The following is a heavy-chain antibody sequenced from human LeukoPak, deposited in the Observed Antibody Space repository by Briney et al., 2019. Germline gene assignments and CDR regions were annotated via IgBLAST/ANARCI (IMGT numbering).Heavy chain of an antibody. Sequence: SETLSLTCTVSGGSISSYHWSWIRQPPGKGLEWIGYIYYSGSTNYNPSLKSRVTISVDTSKNQFSLKLSSVTAADTAVYYCASWYYGSGSSSFDYWGQGTLVTVSS. CDR1: GGSISSYH. CDR3: ASWYYGSGSSSFDY. V-gene: IGHV4-59*01. D-gene: IGHD3-10*01. J-gene: IGHJ4*02. CDR2: IYYSGST.